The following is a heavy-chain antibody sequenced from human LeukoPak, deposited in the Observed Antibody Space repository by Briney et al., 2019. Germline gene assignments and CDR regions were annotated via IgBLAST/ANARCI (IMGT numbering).Heavy chain of an antibody. Sequence: SETLSLTCAVSGGSISSSNWWSWVRQPPGKGLEWIGEIYHSGSTYYNPSLKGRVTISVDTSKNQFSLKLSSVTAADTAVYYCARDRGYCTNGVCPNWFDPWGQGTLVTVSS. J-gene: IGHJ5*02. V-gene: IGHV4-4*02. CDR1: GGSISSSNW. CDR2: IYHSGST. CDR3: ARDRGYCTNGVCPNWFDP. D-gene: IGHD2-8*01.